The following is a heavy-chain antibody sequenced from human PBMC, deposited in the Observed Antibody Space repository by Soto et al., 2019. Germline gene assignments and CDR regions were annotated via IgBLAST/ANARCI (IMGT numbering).Heavy chain of an antibody. D-gene: IGHD3-3*01. CDR1: SDTISSSGYY. CDR3: AGDERDFCATLES. V-gene: IGHV4-31*03. J-gene: IGHJ6*02. CDR2: IYYSGST. Sequence: PWETLSLTSTVCSDTISSSGYYWTWHRQHPGKGLEWIGYIYYSGSTYYNPSLKSRVTIAVDTSKNQFSLKLSSVTAADTAVVYCAGDERDFCATLESWGHGSKVPFSS.